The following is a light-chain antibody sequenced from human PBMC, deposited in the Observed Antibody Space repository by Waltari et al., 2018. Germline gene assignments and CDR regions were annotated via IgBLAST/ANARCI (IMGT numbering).Light chain of an antibody. CDR1: SSDVGSYNL. Sequence: QSALTQPASVSGSPGQSITISCTGTSSDVGSYNLVSWYQQHPGQAPKLMIYEVSKRPSGVSNRCSGSKSGNTASLTISGLQAEDEADYYCCSYAGSSTYVFGTGTKVTVL. V-gene: IGLV2-23*02. CDR3: CSYAGSSTYV. CDR2: EVS. J-gene: IGLJ1*01.